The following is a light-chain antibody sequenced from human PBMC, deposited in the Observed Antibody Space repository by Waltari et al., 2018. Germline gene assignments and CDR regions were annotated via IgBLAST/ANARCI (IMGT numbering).Light chain of an antibody. V-gene: IGKV4-1*01. J-gene: IGKJ1*01. CDR2: LAS. CDR1: QSVLYSSNNKNY. Sequence: DIVMTQSPDSLAVSLGERATINCESSQSVLYSSNNKNYLAWYQQKPGQPPKLLIYLASTRDSGVPDRFSGSGSGTDFTLSISSLQAEDVVFYYCQQYYTTPWTFGQGTKVEIK. CDR3: QQYYTTPWT.